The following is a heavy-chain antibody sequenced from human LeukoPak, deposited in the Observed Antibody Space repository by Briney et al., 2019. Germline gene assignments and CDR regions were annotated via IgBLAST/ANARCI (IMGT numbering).Heavy chain of an antibody. CDR2: IIPIFGTA. V-gene: IGHV1-69*05. J-gene: IGHJ4*02. CDR1: GGTFSSYA. D-gene: IGHD3-9*01. Sequence: ASVKVSCKASGGTFSSYAISWVRQATGQGLEWMGRIIPIFGTANYAQKFQGRVTITTDESTSTAYMELSSLRSEDTAVYYCARDRGFEGVDYWGQGTLVTVSS. CDR3: ARDRGFEGVDY.